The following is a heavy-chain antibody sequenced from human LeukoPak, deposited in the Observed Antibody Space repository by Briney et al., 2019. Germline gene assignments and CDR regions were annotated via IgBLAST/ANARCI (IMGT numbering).Heavy chain of an antibody. CDR3: AKVPTRYDFWSGYQDC. CDR2: ISGSGGST. CDR1: GFTFSSYA. V-gene: IGHV3-23*01. Sequence: QPGGSLRLSCAASGFTFSSYAMSWVRQAPGKGLEWVSAISGSGGSTYYADSVKGRFTISRDDSKNTLYLQMNSLRAEDTAVYYCAKVPTRYDFWSGYQDCWGQGTLVTVSS. J-gene: IGHJ4*02. D-gene: IGHD3-3*01.